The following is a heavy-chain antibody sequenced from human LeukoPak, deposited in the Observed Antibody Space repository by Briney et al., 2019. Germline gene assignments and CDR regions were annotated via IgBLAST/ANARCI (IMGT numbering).Heavy chain of an antibody. V-gene: IGHV3-7*01. CDR3: ARDTYYYDSSVGFDP. CDR2: IKQDGTEK. CDR1: GFTFTTYC. Sequence: GESLRLSCAASGFTFTTYCLGWVRQPPGKGLEWVANIKQDGTEKYYVDSVRGRFTISRDNAKNSLYLQMNSLRAEDTAVYYCARDTYYYDSSVGFDPWGQGTLVTVSS. J-gene: IGHJ5*02. D-gene: IGHD3-22*01.